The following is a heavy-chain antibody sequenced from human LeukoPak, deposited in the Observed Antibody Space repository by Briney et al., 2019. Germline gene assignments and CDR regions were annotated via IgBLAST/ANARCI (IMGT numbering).Heavy chain of an antibody. CDR3: ARSSSWEEY. D-gene: IGHD6-13*01. Sequence: AASLKVSCTTSGYTFTIYYMHWVRQTPGQGLEWMGMIDLSGGSTSYAQKFQGRVTMTRDTSTSTVYMELSSLRSEDTAVYYCARSSSWEEYWGQGTLVTVSS. CDR2: IDLSGGST. V-gene: IGHV1-46*01. CDR1: GYTFTIYY. J-gene: IGHJ4*02.